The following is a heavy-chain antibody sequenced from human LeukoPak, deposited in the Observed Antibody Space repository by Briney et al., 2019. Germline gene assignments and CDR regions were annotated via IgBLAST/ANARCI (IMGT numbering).Heavy chain of an antibody. V-gene: IGHV3-30-3*01. Sequence: GGSLRLSCAASGFTFSSYTMHWVRQAPDKGLEWVAVISHDGGNKYYADSVKGRFTISRDNSKNTLYLQMNSLRAEDTAVYYCARAEVLWFGELLSSSLSYYGMDVWGQGTTVTVSS. CDR3: ARAEVLWFGELLSSSLSYYGMDV. CDR1: GFTFSSYT. CDR2: ISHDGGNK. J-gene: IGHJ6*02. D-gene: IGHD3-10*01.